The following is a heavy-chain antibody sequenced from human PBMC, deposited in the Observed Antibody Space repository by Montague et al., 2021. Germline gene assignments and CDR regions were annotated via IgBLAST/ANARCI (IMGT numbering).Heavy chain of an antibody. V-gene: IGHV3-9*01. J-gene: IGHJ4*02. CDR2: ISWNSGSI. D-gene: IGHD2-2*01. CDR1: GFTFDDYA. CDR3: AKDAGIAVVPARHFDY. Sequence: SLRLSCAASGFTFDDYAMHWVRQTPGKGLEWVSGISWNSGSIGYADSVKGRFTISRDNAKNSLYLQMNSLRAEDTALYYCAKDAGIAVVPARHFDYWGQGTLVTVFS.